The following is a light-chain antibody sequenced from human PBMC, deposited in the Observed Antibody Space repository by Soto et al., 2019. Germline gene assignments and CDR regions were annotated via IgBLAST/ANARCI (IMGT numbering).Light chain of an antibody. CDR1: SSNIGAGYD. CDR2: GNS. J-gene: IGLJ2*01. CDR3: QSYDSSLSGPS. Sequence: QSVLTQPPSVSGAPGQRITISCTGSSSNIGAGYDVHWYQQLPGTAPKLLISGNSNRPSGVPDRFSGSKSGTSASLAITGLQAEDEADYYCQSYDSSLSGPSFGGGTKLTVL. V-gene: IGLV1-40*01.